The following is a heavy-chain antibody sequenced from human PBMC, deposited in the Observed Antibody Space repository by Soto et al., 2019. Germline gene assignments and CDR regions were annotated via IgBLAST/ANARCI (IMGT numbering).Heavy chain of an antibody. V-gene: IGHV1-24*01. CDR1: GYTLTELS. CDR2: FDPEDGET. Sequence: ASVKVSCKVSGYTLTELSMHWVRQAPGKGLEWMGGFDPEDGETIYAQKFQGRVTMTENTSTDTAYMELSSLRSEDTAVYYCATVSIAAADYYFDYWGQGTLVTVSS. D-gene: IGHD6-13*01. J-gene: IGHJ4*02. CDR3: ATVSIAAADYYFDY.